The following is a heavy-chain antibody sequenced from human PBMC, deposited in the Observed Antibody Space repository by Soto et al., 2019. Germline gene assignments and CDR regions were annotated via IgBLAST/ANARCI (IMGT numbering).Heavy chain of an antibody. D-gene: IGHD2-2*01. J-gene: IGHJ6*02. CDR1: GYSFTSYW. CDR3: AIVVVPAAKDYYYYGMDV. V-gene: IGHV5-10-1*01. CDR2: IDPSDSYT. Sequence: PGESLKISCKGSGYSFTSYWISWVRQMPGKGLEWMGRIDPSDSYTNYSPSFQGHVTISADKSISTAYLQWSSLKASDTAMYYCAIVVVPAAKDYYYYGMDVWGQGTTVTVSS.